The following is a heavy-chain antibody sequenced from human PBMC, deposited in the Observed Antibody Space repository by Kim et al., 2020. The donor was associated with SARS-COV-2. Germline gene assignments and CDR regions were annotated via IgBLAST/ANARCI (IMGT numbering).Heavy chain of an antibody. V-gene: IGHV1-18*01. CDR3: ARDGIGAAAGTDYYYGMDV. D-gene: IGHD6-13*01. J-gene: IGHJ6*02. CDR2: ISAYNGNT. Sequence: ASVKVSCKASDYTFTSYGISWVRQAPGQGLEWMGWISAYNGNTNYAQKLQGRVTMTTDTSTSTAYMELRSLRSDDTAVYYCARDGIGAAAGTDYYYGMDVWGQGTTVTVSS. CDR1: DYTFTSYG.